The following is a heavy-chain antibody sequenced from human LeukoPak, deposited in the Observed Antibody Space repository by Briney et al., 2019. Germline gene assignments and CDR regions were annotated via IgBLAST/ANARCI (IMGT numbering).Heavy chain of an antibody. J-gene: IGHJ2*01. Sequence: GGSLRLSCAASDFSFITYAMSWVRQAPGKGLEWVSTISGGGDATYYADSVKGRFTISRDNSKNTLYLQMNSLRVEDTAVYYCAKDGYYDSSAYYYVRYFDLWGRGTLVTVSS. CDR3: AKDGYYDSSAYYYVRYFDL. D-gene: IGHD3-22*01. V-gene: IGHV3-23*01. CDR1: DFSFITYA. CDR2: ISGGGDAT.